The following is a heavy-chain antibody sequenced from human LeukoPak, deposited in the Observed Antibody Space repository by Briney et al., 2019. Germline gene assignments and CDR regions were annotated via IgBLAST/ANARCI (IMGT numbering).Heavy chain of an antibody. D-gene: IGHD4-11*01. J-gene: IGHJ4*02. V-gene: IGHV3-48*03. CDR3: ASSTRTRLQPDY. CDR2: ISSSGSTI. Sequence: GGSRRLSCAASGFTFSSYEMNWVRQAPGKGLEWVSYISSSGSTIYYADSVKGRFTISRDNAKNSLYLQMNSLRAEDTAVYYCASSTRTRLQPDYWGQGTLVTVSS. CDR1: GFTFSSYE.